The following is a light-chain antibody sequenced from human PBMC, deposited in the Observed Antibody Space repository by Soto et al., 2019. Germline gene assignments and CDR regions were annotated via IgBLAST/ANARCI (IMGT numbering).Light chain of an antibody. V-gene: IGKV1-5*03. CDR1: QNINTW. J-gene: IGKJ2*01. CDR2: KAS. Sequence: DIQMTQSPSTLSASVGDRVTFTCRASQNINTWLAWYQQRPGKAPKLLIYKASTLKSGVPSRFSGSGSGTEFTLTISSLQPDDFATYYCQQCSSYYTFGQGTKLEI. CDR3: QQCSSYYT.